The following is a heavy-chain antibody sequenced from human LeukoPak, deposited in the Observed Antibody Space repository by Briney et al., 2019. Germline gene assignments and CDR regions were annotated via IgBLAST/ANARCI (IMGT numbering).Heavy chain of an antibody. J-gene: IGHJ4*02. Sequence: SSETLSLTCAVSGGSISSSNWWSWVRQPPGKGLEWIGEIYHSGSTNYNPSLKSRVTISVDKSKNQFSLKLSSVTAADTAVYYCARYYYGSGSYYYFDYWGQGTLVTVSS. V-gene: IGHV4-4*02. CDR1: GGSISSSNW. CDR2: IYHSGST. CDR3: ARYYYGSGSYYYFDY. D-gene: IGHD3-10*01.